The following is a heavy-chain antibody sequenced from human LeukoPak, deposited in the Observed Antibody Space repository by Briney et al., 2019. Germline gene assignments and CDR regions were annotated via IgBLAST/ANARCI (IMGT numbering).Heavy chain of an antibody. CDR3: AKSNYYCSDSCQPDDAFDV. CDR1: GFTFSTYA. V-gene: IGHV3-23*01. CDR2: ISNTAGFT. D-gene: IGHD2-15*01. Sequence: GGXLGLSCAASGFTFSTYAMSWVRQVPGKGLEWVSGISNTAGFTYYADSVKGRFTISRDNSKNTLYLQLNSLRAEDTAVYYCAKSNYYCSDSCQPDDAFDVWGQGTMVTVSS. J-gene: IGHJ3*01.